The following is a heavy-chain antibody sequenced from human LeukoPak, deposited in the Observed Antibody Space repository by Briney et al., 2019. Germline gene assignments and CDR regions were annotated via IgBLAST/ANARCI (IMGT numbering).Heavy chain of an antibody. J-gene: IGHJ4*02. D-gene: IGHD1-26*01. Sequence: ASVKVSCKASGYTFTSYAMHWVRQAPGQRLEWMGWINAGNGNTKYSQKFQGRVTITRDTSASTAYMELSSLRSEDTAVYYCARRVGATRAFDYWGQGTLITVSS. CDR2: INAGNGNT. V-gene: IGHV1-3*01. CDR3: ARRVGATRAFDY. CDR1: GYTFTSYA.